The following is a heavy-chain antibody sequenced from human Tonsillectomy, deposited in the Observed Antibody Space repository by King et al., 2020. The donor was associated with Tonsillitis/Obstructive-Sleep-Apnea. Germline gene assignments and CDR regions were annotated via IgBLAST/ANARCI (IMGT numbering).Heavy chain of an antibody. D-gene: IGHD3-16*01. CDR3: AKGPYDYGWGSSSHFDY. CDR1: GFTFSSYA. Sequence: VQLVESGGGLVQPGGSLRLSCAASGFTFSSYAMSWVRQAPGKGLEWVSVISGSGGSTYYADSVKGRFTISRDNSKNTLYLQVNSLRAEDTAVYYCAKGPYDYGWGSSSHFDYWGQGTLVTVSS. CDR2: ISGSGGST. V-gene: IGHV3-23*04. J-gene: IGHJ4*02.